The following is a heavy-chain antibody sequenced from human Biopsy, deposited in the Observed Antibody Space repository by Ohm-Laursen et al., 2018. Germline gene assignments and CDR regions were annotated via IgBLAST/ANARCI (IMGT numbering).Heavy chain of an antibody. J-gene: IGHJ2*01. CDR3: VREPKTGTAEAWYFDL. CDR1: GASVKTSGYF. V-gene: IGHV4-31*03. CDR2: ISYNERT. Sequence: SQTLSLTCSVSGASVKTSGYFWAWIRQRPGKSLEWIGYISYNERTHYNPSLTSRLAISFDTSNNRISLQLRSVSVADTAVYYCVREPKTGTAEAWYFDLWGRGSPVTVPS. D-gene: IGHD3-9*01.